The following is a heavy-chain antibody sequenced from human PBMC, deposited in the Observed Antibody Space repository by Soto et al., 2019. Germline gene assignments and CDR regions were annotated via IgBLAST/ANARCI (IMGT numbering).Heavy chain of an antibody. CDR3: ARDDTIFGVAINTVG. Sequence: SVKVSCKASGGTFSSYAISWVRQAPGQGLEWMGGIIPIFGTANYAQKFQGRVTITADESTSTAYMELSSLRSEDTAVYYCARDDTIFGVAINTVGWGQGTLVTVSS. D-gene: IGHD3-3*01. V-gene: IGHV1-69*13. J-gene: IGHJ4*02. CDR2: IIPIFGTA. CDR1: GGTFSSYA.